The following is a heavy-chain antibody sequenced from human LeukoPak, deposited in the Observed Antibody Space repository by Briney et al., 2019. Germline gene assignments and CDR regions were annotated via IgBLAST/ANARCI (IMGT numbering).Heavy chain of an antibody. CDR2: ISGSGGST. D-gene: IGHD2-15*01. J-gene: IGHJ2*01. Sequence: LAGGSLRLSCAASGFTFSSYAMSWVRQAPGKGLEWVSAISGSGGSTYYADSVKGRFTISRDNSKNTLYLQMNSLRAEDTAVYYCAKSVVVAATTYWYFDLWGRGTLVTVSS. CDR3: AKSVVVAATTYWYFDL. CDR1: GFTFSSYA. V-gene: IGHV3-23*01.